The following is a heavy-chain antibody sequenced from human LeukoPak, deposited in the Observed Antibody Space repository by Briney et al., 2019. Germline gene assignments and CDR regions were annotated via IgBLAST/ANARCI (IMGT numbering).Heavy chain of an antibody. D-gene: IGHD2-21*02. V-gene: IGHV4-59*01. CDR1: GRPISSYY. J-gene: IGHJ4*02. CDR3: ARGLPAIGYYFDY. CDR2: IYDRGST. Sequence: AETLSLTCSVSGRPISSYYGSWIRQPPGKALEWVGNIYDRGSTNHNPSLKGRVTIPVDTSKNQSSLKLSSVPAADTAVYYCARGLPAIGYYFDYWGQGTLVTVSS.